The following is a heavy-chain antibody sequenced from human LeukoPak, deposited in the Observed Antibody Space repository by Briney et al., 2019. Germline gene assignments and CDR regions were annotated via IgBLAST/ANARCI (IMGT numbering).Heavy chain of an antibody. CDR1: GGSISSGGYY. V-gene: IGHV4-61*08. CDR3: ASRGGPYSSSWYGDFDY. CDR2: IYYSGST. Sequence: PSETLSLTCTVSGGSISSGGYYWSWIRQPPGKGLEWIGYIYYSGSTNYNPSLKSRVTISVDTSKNQFSLKLSSVTAADTAVYYCASRGGPYSSSWYGDFDYWGQGTLVTVSS. J-gene: IGHJ4*02. D-gene: IGHD6-13*01.